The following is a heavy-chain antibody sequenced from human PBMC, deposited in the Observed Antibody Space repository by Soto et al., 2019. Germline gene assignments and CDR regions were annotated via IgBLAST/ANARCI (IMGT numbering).Heavy chain of an antibody. V-gene: IGHV3-7*05. CDR1: GFTFRTYW. Sequence: EVQLVESGGGLVQPGGSLRLSCAASGFTFRTYWLSWVRQVPGKGLEWVANTNLDGREKNYVDSVKGRFTISRDNARNALYLQMSSLRAEDTALYYCARDGSTSWYSYDYHGMDVWGQGTTVTVS. D-gene: IGHD5-18*01. CDR3: ARDGSTSWYSYDYHGMDV. CDR2: TNLDGREK. J-gene: IGHJ6*02.